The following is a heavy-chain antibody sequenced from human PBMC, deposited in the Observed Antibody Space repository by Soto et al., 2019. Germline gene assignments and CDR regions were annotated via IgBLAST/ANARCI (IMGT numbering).Heavy chain of an antibody. CDR3: ARGGSLGYFRWFEP. CDR1: GFSLSLVGMC. CDR2: IDWNDDK. V-gene: IGHV2-70*01. J-gene: IGHJ5*02. Sequence: SGPTLVNPTQTLTLTCTFSGFSLSLVGMCVSWIRQPPGKALEWLALIDWNDDKYYNTSLRTRLTISKDTSRNQVVLRMTNMDPLDTATYYCARGGSLGYFRWFEPWGQGTLHNVSS. D-gene: IGHD3-22*01.